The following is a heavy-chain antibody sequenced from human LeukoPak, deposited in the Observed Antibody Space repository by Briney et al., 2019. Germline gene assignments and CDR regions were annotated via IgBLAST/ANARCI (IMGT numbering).Heavy chain of an antibody. Sequence: SETLSLTCTISGGSISSYYWSWIRQPPGKGLEWIGYIYYTGSTNHNPSLKSRVTISVDTSKNQFSLKLSSVAAADTAVYYCARVVYSGYDFRGAMDVWGKGTTVTVSS. CDR2: IYYTGST. CDR1: GGSISSYY. D-gene: IGHD5-12*01. J-gene: IGHJ6*03. CDR3: ARVVYSGYDFRGAMDV. V-gene: IGHV4-59*08.